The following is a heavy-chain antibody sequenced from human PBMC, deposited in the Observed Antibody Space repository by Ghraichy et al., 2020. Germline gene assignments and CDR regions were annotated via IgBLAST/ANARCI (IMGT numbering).Heavy chain of an antibody. Sequence: SETLSLTCSVSDGPFSSSSHYWGWVRQPPGKGLEWIGSLYYNGNPNYNPSLKSRVTISEDTSTDPFSLWLSSVSAADTAVYFCVSQTVREMLTNLGFGPLDSWGRGTLVTVSS. CDR3: VSQTVREMLTNLGFGPLDS. CDR2: LYYNGNP. J-gene: IGHJ4*02. CDR1: DGPFSSSSHY. D-gene: IGHD3-10*01. V-gene: IGHV4-39*01.